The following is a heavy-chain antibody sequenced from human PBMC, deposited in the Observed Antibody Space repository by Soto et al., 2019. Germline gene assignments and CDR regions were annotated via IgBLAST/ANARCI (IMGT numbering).Heavy chain of an antibody. Sequence: GGSLRLSCAASGFTFSSYSMNWVRQAPGRGLEWVSYISSSSSTIYYADSVKGRFTISRDNAKNSLYLQMNSLRAEDTAVYYCATLGIVVVVAATVSAFDIWGQGTMVT. CDR1: GFTFSSYS. V-gene: IGHV3-48*01. CDR2: ISSSSSTI. CDR3: ATLGIVVVVAATVSAFDI. D-gene: IGHD2-15*01. J-gene: IGHJ3*02.